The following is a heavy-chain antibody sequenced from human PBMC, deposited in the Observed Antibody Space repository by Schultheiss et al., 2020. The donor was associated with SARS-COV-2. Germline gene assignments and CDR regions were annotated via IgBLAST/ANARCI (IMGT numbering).Heavy chain of an antibody. CDR1: GGSISSSSYY. D-gene: IGHD5-12*01. V-gene: IGHV4-39*07. CDR3: ARGVYSGYGLGGFDY. Sequence: SETLSLTCTVSGGSISSSSYYWGWIRQPPGKGLEWIGSIYYSGSTNYNPSLKSRVTISVDTSKNQFSLKLSSVTAADTAVYYCARGVYSGYGLGGFDYWGQGTLVTVSS. J-gene: IGHJ4*02. CDR2: IYYSGST.